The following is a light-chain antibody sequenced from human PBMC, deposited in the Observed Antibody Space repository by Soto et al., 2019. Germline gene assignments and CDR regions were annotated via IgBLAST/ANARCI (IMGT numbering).Light chain of an antibody. Sequence: EIVLTQYPGTLSLSPGERATLSCRSSQSVSSSYLAWYQQKPGQAPRLLIYGASSRATGIPDRFSGSGSGTDFTLTISSLQPEDFATYYCQQANSFPLTFGGGTKVDIK. CDR2: GAS. J-gene: IGKJ4*01. CDR1: QSVSSSY. V-gene: IGKV3-20*01. CDR3: QQANSFPLT.